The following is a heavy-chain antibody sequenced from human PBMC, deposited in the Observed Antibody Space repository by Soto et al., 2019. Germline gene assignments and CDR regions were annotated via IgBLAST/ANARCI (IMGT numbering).Heavy chain of an antibody. D-gene: IGHD3-10*01. J-gene: IGHJ5*02. CDR1: GYNFLTYG. V-gene: IGHV1-18*01. Sequence: ASVKVSCKASGYNFLTYGISWLRQAPGRGLEWMGWISTDNTHRNYAQNFQERVTMTTDTSTNTAYMELRSLRSDDTAIYYCARDRPGISVIRAVKTYNYFDPWGLGTLVTVSS. CDR2: ISTDNTHR. CDR3: ARDRPGISVIRAVKTYNYFDP.